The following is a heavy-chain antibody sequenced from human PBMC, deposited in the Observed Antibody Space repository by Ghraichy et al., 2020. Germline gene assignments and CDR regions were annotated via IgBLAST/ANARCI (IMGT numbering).Heavy chain of an antibody. CDR3: TSLDYFDY. CDR2: ISYDGSNK. CDR1: GFTFSSYA. V-gene: IGHV3-30*15. D-gene: IGHD3-16*01. J-gene: IGHJ4*02. Sequence: GGSLRLSCAASGFTFSSYAMNWVRQAPGKGLEWVAVISYDGSNKYYADSVKGRFTISRDNSKNTLYLQMSSLRAEDTAVYYCTSLDYFDYWGQGTLVTVSS.